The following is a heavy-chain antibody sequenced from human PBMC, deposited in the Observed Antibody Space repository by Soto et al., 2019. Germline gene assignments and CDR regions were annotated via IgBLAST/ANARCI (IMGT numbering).Heavy chain of an antibody. CDR3: AAGYDPQLYYYYGMDV. CDR2: IDPSDSYT. CDR1: GYSFTSYW. J-gene: IGHJ6*02. Sequence: PGESLKISCKGSGYSFTSYWISWVRQMPGKGLVWMGRIDPSDSYTNYSPSFQGHVTISADKSISTAYLQWSSLKASDTAMYYCAAGYDPQLYYYYGMDVWGQGTTVTVSS. V-gene: IGHV5-10-1*01. D-gene: IGHD5-12*01.